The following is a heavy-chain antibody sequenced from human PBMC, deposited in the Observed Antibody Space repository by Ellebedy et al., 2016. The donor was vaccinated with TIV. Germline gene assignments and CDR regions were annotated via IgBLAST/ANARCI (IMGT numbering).Heavy chain of an antibody. CDR1: GGSISRYY. Sequence: MPGGSLRLSCSVSGGSISRYYWGWIRQSPGKGLEWVGHIHYSGTTTYNPSLKSRLTISVDTSKNQFSLILSSLTAADTAVYYCARGSDYGDFVGAFDIWGQGRMVTVSS. CDR3: ARGSDYGDFVGAFDI. D-gene: IGHD4-17*01. J-gene: IGHJ3*02. V-gene: IGHV4-59*01. CDR2: IHYSGTT.